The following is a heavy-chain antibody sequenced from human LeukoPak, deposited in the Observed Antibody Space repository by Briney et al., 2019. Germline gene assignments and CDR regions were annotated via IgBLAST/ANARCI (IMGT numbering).Heavy chain of an antibody. Sequence: ASVKVSCKASGYTFTSYYMHWVRQAPGQGLEWMGWISAYNGNTNYAQKLQGRVTMTTDTSTSTAYMELRSLRSDDTAVYYCARDFSTMVRGVRYDYWGQGTLVTVSS. V-gene: IGHV1-18*04. D-gene: IGHD3-10*01. CDR3: ARDFSTMVRGVRYDY. CDR2: ISAYNGNT. CDR1: GYTFTSYY. J-gene: IGHJ4*02.